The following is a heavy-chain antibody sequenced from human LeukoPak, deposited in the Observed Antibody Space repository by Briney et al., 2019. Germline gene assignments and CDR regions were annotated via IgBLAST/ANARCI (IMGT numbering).Heavy chain of an antibody. J-gene: IGHJ4*02. D-gene: IGHD6-19*01. CDR3: ARGFSSGWSYYFDY. V-gene: IGHV3-30-3*01. Sequence: GSLRLSCAASGFTFSSYAMHWVRQAPGKGLEWMAVISYTGSEKYYADSVKGRFTISRDNSKNTLYLQVNSLRGGDTAVYYCARGFSSGWSYYFDYWGQGTLVTVSS. CDR1: GFTFSSYA. CDR2: ISYTGSEK.